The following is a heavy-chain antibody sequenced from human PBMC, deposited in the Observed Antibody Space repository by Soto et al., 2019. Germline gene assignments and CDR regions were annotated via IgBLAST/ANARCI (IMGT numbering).Heavy chain of an antibody. CDR2: IRGSGGST. Sequence: GGSLRLSCAASGFTFSSYAMSWVRQAPGKGLEWVSAIRGSGGSTYYADSVKGRFTITRDNSKNTLYLQMNSLRAEDTAVYYCAKTLNYDFWSGYLDYYYGMDVWGQGTTVTVSS. CDR3: AKTLNYDFWSGYLDYYYGMDV. D-gene: IGHD3-3*01. V-gene: IGHV3-23*01. J-gene: IGHJ6*02. CDR1: GFTFSSYA.